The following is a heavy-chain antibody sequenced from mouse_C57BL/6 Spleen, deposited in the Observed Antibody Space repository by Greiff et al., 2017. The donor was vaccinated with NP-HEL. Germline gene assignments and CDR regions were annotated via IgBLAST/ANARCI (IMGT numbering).Heavy chain of an antibody. Sequence: EVQLVESGGGLVKPGGSLKLSCAASGFTFSDYGMHWVRQAPEKGLEWVAYISSGSSTIYYADTVKGRFTISRDNAKNTLLLRMTTLGSEDTSWYYCERDTTVVPHYFDYWGQGTTLTVSS. CDR2: ISSGSSTI. J-gene: IGHJ2*01. V-gene: IGHV5-17*01. CDR3: ERDTTVVPHYFDY. CDR1: GFTFSDYG. D-gene: IGHD1-1*01.